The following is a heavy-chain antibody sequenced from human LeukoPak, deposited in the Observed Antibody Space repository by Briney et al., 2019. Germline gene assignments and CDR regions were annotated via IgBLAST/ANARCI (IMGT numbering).Heavy chain of an antibody. V-gene: IGHV1-2*02. D-gene: IGHD6-13*01. CDR1: GYTFTGYY. J-gene: IGHJ4*02. CDR2: INPNSGGT. Sequence: GASVKVSCKASGYTFTGYYMHWVRQAPGQGLEWMGWINPNSGGTNYAQKFQGRVTMTRDTSISTAYMELSRLRSDDTAVYYCVRYRGYSYGTPPGIAAAGTDYWGQGTLVTVSS. CDR3: VRYRGYSYGTPPGIAAAGTDY.